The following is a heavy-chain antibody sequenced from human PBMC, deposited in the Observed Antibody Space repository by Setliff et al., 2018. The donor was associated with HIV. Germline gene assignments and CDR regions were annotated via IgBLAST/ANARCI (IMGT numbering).Heavy chain of an antibody. CDR1: GFPFSTYG. CDR2: IWSDGSNK. D-gene: IGHD3-22*01. V-gene: IGHV3-33*01. J-gene: IGHJ4*02. Sequence: LRLSCAASGFPFSTYGMHWVRQAPGKRLEWVAVIWSDGSNKYYADSVKGRFTIARDNSKNTLYLQRNSPGAEETAIYYCVRDSGRGSGSLYDYWGQGTLVTVSS. CDR3: VRDSGRGSGSLYDY.